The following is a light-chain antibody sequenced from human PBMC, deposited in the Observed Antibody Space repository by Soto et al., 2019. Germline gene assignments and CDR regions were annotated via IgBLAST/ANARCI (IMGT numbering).Light chain of an antibody. CDR3: QQYGSSPRT. J-gene: IGKJ1*01. CDR2: GAS. CDR1: ESVRSSY. V-gene: IGKV3-20*01. Sequence: EIVLTQSPATLSLSPGERATLNCRASESVRSSYLAWYQQQPGQAPRLLIHGASRRATGIPDRFSGSGSGTDFTLTISRMEPEDFAVYCCQQYGSSPRTFGQGTKVDIK.